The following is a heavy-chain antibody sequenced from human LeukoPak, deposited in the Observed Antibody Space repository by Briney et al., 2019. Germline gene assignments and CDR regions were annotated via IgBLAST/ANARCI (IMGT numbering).Heavy chain of an antibody. J-gene: IGHJ4*02. V-gene: IGHV3-23*01. D-gene: IGHD6-19*01. CDR1: GFTFSSYA. Sequence: PGGSLRLSCAASGFTFSSYAMSWVRQAPGKGLEWVSAISGSGGSTYYADSVKGRFTISRDNSKNTLYLQMNSLRAEDTAVYYCARGIAVAGHLDYWGQGTLVTVSS. CDR3: ARGIAVAGHLDY. CDR2: ISGSGGST.